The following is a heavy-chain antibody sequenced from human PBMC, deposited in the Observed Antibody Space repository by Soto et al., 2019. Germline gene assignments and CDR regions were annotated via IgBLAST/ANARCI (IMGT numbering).Heavy chain of an antibody. Sequence: QVQLVQSGVEVKMPGASVKLSCKTYGYAFTNYGVTWVRQVSGQGLEWIGWVSGYNRNTNYAQKFEDRVIMTTDTSTNTAHMELRGLRSYETGIYYCARERQWEHLIYGGRGSLLTVSP. V-gene: IGHV1-18*01. D-gene: IGHD1-26*01. CDR3: ARERQWEHLIY. CDR1: GYAFTNYG. J-gene: IGHJ4*02. CDR2: VSGYNRNT.